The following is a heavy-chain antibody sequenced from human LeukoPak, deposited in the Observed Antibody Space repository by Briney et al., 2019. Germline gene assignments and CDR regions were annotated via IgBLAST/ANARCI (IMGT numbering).Heavy chain of an antibody. Sequence: PGGSLSLSCALSGFTFSSYSMKWVRQTPGEGLEWVSSIGRSGGYIYYADSVKGRFTISRDNAKDSLYLQMNSLRAEDTAVYYCARRPDCSSTDCYGMDVWGQGTTVTVSS. CDR2: IGRSGGYI. V-gene: IGHV3-21*01. CDR1: GFTFSSYS. J-gene: IGHJ6*02. D-gene: IGHD2-2*01. CDR3: ARRPDCSSTDCYGMDV.